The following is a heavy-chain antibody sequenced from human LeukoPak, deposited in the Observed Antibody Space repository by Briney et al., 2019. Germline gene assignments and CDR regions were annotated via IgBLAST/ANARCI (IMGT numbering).Heavy chain of an antibody. CDR1: AASLTSPY. Sequence: PSQSLSPTRALSAASLTSPYSAWIRQPPRGGREWIGFIFYIVSTNYNTSPRAQVTISLQKSKTQFSLKLSSVTAGDTAVYYCARDLGKVTKGFDILGQGTMVSVSS. V-gene: IGHV4-59*11. CDR2: IFYIVST. D-gene: IGHD4-17*01. CDR3: ARDLGKVTKGFDI. J-gene: IGHJ3*02.